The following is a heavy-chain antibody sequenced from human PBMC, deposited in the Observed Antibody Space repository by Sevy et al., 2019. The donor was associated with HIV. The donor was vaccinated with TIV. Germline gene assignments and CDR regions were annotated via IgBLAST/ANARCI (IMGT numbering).Heavy chain of an antibody. D-gene: IGHD2-8*01. CDR2: IKQDESEK. J-gene: IGHJ4*02. Sequence: GGSLRLSCAASGFTFSSYWMCWVRQAPGKGLEWVANIKQDESEKYYVDSVKGRFTISRDNAKNSLYLQMNSLRAEDXXXXXXARLVQEGFDYWGQGTTVTVAS. CDR1: GFTFSSYW. V-gene: IGHV3-7*01. CDR3: ARLVQEGFDY.